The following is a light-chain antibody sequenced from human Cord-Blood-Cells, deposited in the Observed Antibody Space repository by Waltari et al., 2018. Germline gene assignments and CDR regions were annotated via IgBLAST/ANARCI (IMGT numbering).Light chain of an antibody. J-gene: IGKJ2*01. CDR2: DAS. Sequence: DIQMTQSPSSLSASVGDRVTITCQASRDISNYLNWYQQKPGKAPKLLIYDASNLEIGVPSRFSGSGSGTDFTFTISSLQPEDIATYYCQQYDNLPYTFGQGTKLEIK. CDR3: QQYDNLPYT. V-gene: IGKV1-33*01. CDR1: RDISNY.